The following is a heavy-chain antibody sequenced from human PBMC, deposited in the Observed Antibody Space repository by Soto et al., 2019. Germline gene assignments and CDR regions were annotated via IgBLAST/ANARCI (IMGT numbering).Heavy chain of an antibody. J-gene: IGHJ6*03. D-gene: IGHD5-12*01. Sequence: SPTLSLTCAISGDSVSSNSAGWNWVRQTPSRGLEWLGRTYYKSKWFNNYAVSVKSRITINPDTSQNQFSLQLDSVTPEDTAVYYCARGSWDDVSGHYYMDVWGKGTTVTVSS. CDR2: TYYKSKWFN. CDR3: ARGSWDDVSGHYYMDV. CDR1: GDSVSSNSAG. V-gene: IGHV6-1*01.